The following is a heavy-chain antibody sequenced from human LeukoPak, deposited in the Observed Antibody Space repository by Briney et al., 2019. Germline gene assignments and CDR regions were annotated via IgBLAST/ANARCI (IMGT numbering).Heavy chain of an antibody. J-gene: IGHJ6*03. CDR2: INPNSGGT. CDR3: ARDPGSEWELSKEYYYYMDV. D-gene: IGHD1-26*01. V-gene: IGHV1-2*02. Sequence: ASVKVSCKASGYTFTGYYMHWVRQAPGQGLEWMGWINPNSGGTNYAQKFQGRVTMTRDTSISTAYMELSRLRSDDTAVYYCARDPGSEWELSKEYYYYMDVWGKGTTVTVSS. CDR1: GYTFTGYY.